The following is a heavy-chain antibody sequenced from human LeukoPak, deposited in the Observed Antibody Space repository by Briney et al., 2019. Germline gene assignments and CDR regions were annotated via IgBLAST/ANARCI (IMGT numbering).Heavy chain of an antibody. D-gene: IGHD6-19*01. CDR1: GFTFSSYS. CDR2: ISSSSSYI. Sequence: GGSLRLSCAASGFTFSSYSMNWVRQAPGKGLEWVSSISSSSSYIYYADSVKGRFTISRDNAKNSLYLQMNSLRAEDTAVYYCAGDRGSGYDAFDIWGQGTMVTVSS. J-gene: IGHJ3*02. V-gene: IGHV3-21*01. CDR3: AGDRGSGYDAFDI.